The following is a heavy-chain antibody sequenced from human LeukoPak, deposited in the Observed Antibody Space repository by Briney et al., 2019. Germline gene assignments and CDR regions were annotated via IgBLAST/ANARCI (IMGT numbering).Heavy chain of an antibody. CDR2: IIPMLDIQ. D-gene: IGHD3-10*01. CDR1: GYTFTSYG. V-gene: IGHV1-69*04. CDR3: ASERGATQYFDY. J-gene: IGHJ4*02. Sequence: ASVKVSCKASGYTFTSYGITWVRQAPGQGLEWMGRIIPMLDIQNYAQKFQGRVTITADKSTSTAYMELSSLRSEDTAVYYCASERGATQYFDYWGQGTPVTVSS.